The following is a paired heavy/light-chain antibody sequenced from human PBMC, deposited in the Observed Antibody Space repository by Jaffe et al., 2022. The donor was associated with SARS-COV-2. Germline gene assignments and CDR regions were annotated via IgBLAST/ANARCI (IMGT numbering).Heavy chain of an antibody. CDR3: VTHSGSYLSLDY. V-gene: IGHV4-39*01. Sequence: QLQLQESGPGLVKPSETLSLTCTVSGGSVNSISYYWGWIRQPPGKGLEWIGSIYYGGTTYYKPSLKSRLTISVDTSKNQFSLKLSSVTAADTAVYYCVTHSGSYLSLDYWGQGTLVTVSS. J-gene: IGHJ4*02. D-gene: IGHD1-26*01. CDR2: IYYGGTT. CDR1: GGSVNSISYY.
Light chain of an antibody. Sequence: DIQMTQSPSSLSASVGDRVTITCRASQDIRKDLGWYQQKPGKPPKRLIYVASYLQSGVPSRFSGSGSGTEFTLTISSLQPEDFATYYCLQHNSFPWTFGQGTKVEIK. CDR2: VAS. V-gene: IGKV1-17*01. CDR1: QDIRKD. CDR3: LQHNSFPWT. J-gene: IGKJ1*01.